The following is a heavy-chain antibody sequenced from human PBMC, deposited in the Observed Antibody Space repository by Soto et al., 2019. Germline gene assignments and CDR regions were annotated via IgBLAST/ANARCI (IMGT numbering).Heavy chain of an antibody. Sequence: EVQLVESGGGLVQPGRSLRLSCAASGFTFDDYAMHWVRQAPGKGLEWVSGISWNSGSIGYEDSVKGRFTISRDNAKNSLYLQMNSLRAEDTALYYCAKCRHSSTSDLFDYWGQGTLVTVSS. CDR2: ISWNSGSI. J-gene: IGHJ4*02. CDR1: GFTFDDYA. V-gene: IGHV3-9*01. CDR3: AKCRHSSTSDLFDY. D-gene: IGHD2-2*01.